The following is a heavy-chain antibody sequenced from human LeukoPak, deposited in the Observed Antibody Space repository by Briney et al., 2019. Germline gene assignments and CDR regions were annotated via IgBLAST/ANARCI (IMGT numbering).Heavy chain of an antibody. D-gene: IGHD3-16*02. CDR1: GYTFTSYY. J-gene: IGHJ4*02. CDR2: INPSGGST. Sequence: ASVKVSCKASGYTFTSYYMHWVRQAPGQGLEWMGIINPSGGSTSYAQKFQGRVTMTRDTSTSTVYMELSSLRSEDTAVYYCARRGVSPELSGYFVYWGQGTLVTVSS. CDR3: ARRGVSPELSGYFVY. V-gene: IGHV1-46*01.